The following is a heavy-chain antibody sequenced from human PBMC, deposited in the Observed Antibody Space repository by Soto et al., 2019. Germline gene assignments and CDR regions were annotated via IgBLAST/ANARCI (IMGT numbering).Heavy chain of an antibody. CDR2: LYWDDDK. D-gene: IGHD4-17*01. CDR1: GFSLSTSGVG. J-gene: IGHJ1*01. V-gene: IGHV2-5*02. Sequence: QITLKESGPTLVKPTQTLTLTCTFSGFSLSTSGVGVGWIRQPPGKTLEWLAPLYWDDDKRYSPTLKSRLTITKDTSKTQVVLRMTSMDPVDTATYFCAHSPPPTVTTSAEYFPHWGQGTLVTVSS. CDR3: AHSPPPTVTTSAEYFPH.